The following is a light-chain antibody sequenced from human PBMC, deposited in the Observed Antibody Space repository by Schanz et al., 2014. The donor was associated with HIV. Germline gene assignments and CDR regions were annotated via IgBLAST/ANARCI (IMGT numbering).Light chain of an antibody. CDR3: QQYTDWPPIT. V-gene: IGKV3-15*01. Sequence: EIVLTQSPGSLSLSPGGRATLSCRASQTVSSSSLAWYQQKPGQSPRLVIYDTSNRATGIPARFSGGGSGTEFTLTIDSLQSEDFAVYYCQQYTDWPPITFGQGTRLEIK. CDR1: QTVSSS. CDR2: DTS. J-gene: IGKJ5*01.